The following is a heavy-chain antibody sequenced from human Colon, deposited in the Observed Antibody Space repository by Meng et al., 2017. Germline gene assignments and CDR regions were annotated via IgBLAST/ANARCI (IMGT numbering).Heavy chain of an antibody. CDR1: GGSFSGYY. D-gene: IGHD5-12*01. CDR3: ARGRYSGYLP. J-gene: IGHJ5*02. V-gene: IGHV4-34*01. CDR2: INHSGST. Sequence: QVRLRQWGAGLLKPSETLSRTCAVYGGSFSGYYWSWIRQPPGKGLEWIGEINHSGSTNYNPSLKSRVTISVDTSKNQFSLKLSSVTAADTAVYYCARGRYSGYLPWGQGTLVTVSS.